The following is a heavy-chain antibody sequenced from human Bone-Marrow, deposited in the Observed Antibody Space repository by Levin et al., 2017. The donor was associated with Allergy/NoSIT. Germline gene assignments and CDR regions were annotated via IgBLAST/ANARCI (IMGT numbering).Heavy chain of an antibody. V-gene: IGHV4-61*01. CDR1: GGAVNSGSYF. Sequence: NTSETLSLTCSVSGGAVNSGSYFWSWIRQAPGKGLEWIGHTSYMGGANYNPSLKSRVTMSVDTSKNQFFLKMKSVTAADTALYFCARVGGGVVAVTFFDFWGQGTPVSVSS. J-gene: IGHJ4*02. CDR2: TSYMGGA. D-gene: IGHD2-15*01. CDR3: ARVGGGVVAVTFFDF.